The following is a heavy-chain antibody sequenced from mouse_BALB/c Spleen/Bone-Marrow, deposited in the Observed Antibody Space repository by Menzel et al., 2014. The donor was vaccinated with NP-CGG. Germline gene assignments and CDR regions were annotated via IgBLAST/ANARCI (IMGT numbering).Heavy chain of an antibody. J-gene: IGHJ2*01. Sequence: QVQLKESGAELVKPGASVKLSCKASGYTFTSYWMHRVKQRPGQGLEWIGEIDPSDSYTNYNQKFKGKATLTVDKSSSTAYMQLSSLTSEDSAVYYCARGLYGNSGYWGQGTTLTVSS. D-gene: IGHD2-1*01. CDR2: IDPSDSYT. CDR1: GYTFTSYW. V-gene: IGHV1-69*02. CDR3: ARGLYGNSGY.